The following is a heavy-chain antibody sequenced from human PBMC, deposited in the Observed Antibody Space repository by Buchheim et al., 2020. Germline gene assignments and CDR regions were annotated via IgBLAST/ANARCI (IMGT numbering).Heavy chain of an antibody. J-gene: IGHJ6*02. CDR3: AKSGYCRGGSCYSSNSYYYGLDV. V-gene: IGHV3-23*01. D-gene: IGHD2-15*01. CDR2: ISYTAATP. CDR1: GFTFSSYA. Sequence: EVQLLESGGGLVQPGGSLRLSCAASGFTFSSYAMSWVRQAPGKGLEWVSFISYTAATPDYADAVTGRFTISRDNSKNTVYLQMNSLRAEDTAVYYCAKSGYCRGGSCYSSNSYYYGLDVWGQGTT.